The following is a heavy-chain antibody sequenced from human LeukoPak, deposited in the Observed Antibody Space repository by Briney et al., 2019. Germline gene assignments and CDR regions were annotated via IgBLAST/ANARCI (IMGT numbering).Heavy chain of an antibody. CDR2: INWNSDSI. D-gene: IGHD5-12*01. Sequence: PGRSLRLSCAVSGFTFDDYAVHWVRQVPGKGLEWVSGINWNSDSIGYAVRGRFTISRDNAKNSLYLQMNSLRVEDTALYYCVTNGGGDSGYGNFDYWGQGTLVTVSS. V-gene: IGHV3-9*01. CDR1: GFTFDDYA. CDR3: VTNGGGDSGYGNFDY. J-gene: IGHJ4*02.